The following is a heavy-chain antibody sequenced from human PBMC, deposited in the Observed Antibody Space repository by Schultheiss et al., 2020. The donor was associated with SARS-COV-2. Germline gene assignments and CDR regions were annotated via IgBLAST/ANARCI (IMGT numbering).Heavy chain of an antibody. J-gene: IGHJ4*02. CDR3: ARTVYGDYFDY. CDR1: GGSFSGYY. CDR2: INHSGTT. D-gene: IGHD4-17*01. Sequence: SETLSLTCAVYGGSFSGYYWSWIRQPPGKGLEWIGEINHSGTTNYKPSLKSRVTISVDTSKNQFSLKLSSVTAADTAVYYCARTVYGDYFDYWGQGTLVTVSS. V-gene: IGHV4-34*01.